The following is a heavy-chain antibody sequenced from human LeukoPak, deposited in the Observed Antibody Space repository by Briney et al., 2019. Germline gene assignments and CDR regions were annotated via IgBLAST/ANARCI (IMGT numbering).Heavy chain of an antibody. V-gene: IGHV4-59*01. CDR2: IYDSGST. CDR3: TRGAGWLIDY. CDR1: GGSISYYY. D-gene: IGHD3-16*01. J-gene: IGHJ4*02. Sequence: SETLSLTCTVSGGSISYYYWSWIRQPPGKGLEWIGYIYDSGSTNYNPSLKSRVTISADTSKNQFSLKLNSLTTADTAVYYCTRGAGWLIDYWGQGILVTVSS.